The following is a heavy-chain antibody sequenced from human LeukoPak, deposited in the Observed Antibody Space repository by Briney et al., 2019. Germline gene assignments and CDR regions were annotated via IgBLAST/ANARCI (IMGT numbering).Heavy chain of an antibody. J-gene: IGHJ5*02. CDR2: IKTDGSST. V-gene: IGHV3-74*01. CDR1: GFTFSSYW. CDR3: AKETFDP. Sequence: GGSLRLSCAASGFTFSSYWMHWVRQAPGKGLAWVSRIKTDGSSTDYADSVKGRFTISRDNAKNTLYLQMNSLRAEDTAVYYCAKETFDPWGHGTLVTVSS.